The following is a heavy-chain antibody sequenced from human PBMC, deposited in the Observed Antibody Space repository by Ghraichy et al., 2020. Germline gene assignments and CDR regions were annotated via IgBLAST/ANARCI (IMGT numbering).Heavy chain of an antibody. Sequence: SQTLSLTCPVSGGSISSADYYWGWVRQPPGKGLEWIGSMYHTGTTFFNPSLKSRVTLSVDTSKTHFSLQLNSVTAADTAVYYCARLSRDGHWYFDLWGRGTLVSVSS. J-gene: IGHJ2*01. CDR3: ARLSRDGHWYFDL. V-gene: IGHV4-39*02. CDR2: MYHTGTT. CDR1: GGSISSADYY. D-gene: IGHD5-24*01.